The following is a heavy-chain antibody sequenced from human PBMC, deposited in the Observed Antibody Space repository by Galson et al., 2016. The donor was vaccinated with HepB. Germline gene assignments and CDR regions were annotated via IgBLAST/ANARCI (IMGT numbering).Heavy chain of an antibody. CDR3: AGREYSAIYVAFDY. D-gene: IGHD2/OR15-2a*01. J-gene: IGHJ4*02. CDR2: IYPSDSDA. CDR1: GYSFTSYW. Sequence: QSGAEVKKPGESLKISCKSSGYSFTSYWIGWVRQMPGKGLEWMGIIYPSDSDARYSPSFQGQVTISVDKSISTAYLQWSSLKASDTAMYYCAGREYSAIYVAFDYWGQGTPVSVSS. V-gene: IGHV5-51*03.